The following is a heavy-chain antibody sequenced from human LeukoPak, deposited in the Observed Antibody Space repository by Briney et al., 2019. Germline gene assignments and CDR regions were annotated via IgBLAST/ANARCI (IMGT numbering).Heavy chain of an antibody. Sequence: GGSLRLSCAASGFTFSRYDMHWVRQAPGKGLEWVAVIWYDGSNEYYADSVKGRFTISRDNSKNTLYLQMNSLRAEDTAVYYCAKDSHLLSWTFDYWGQGTLVTVSS. J-gene: IGHJ4*02. CDR2: IWYDGSNE. D-gene: IGHD2-15*01. CDR1: GFTFSRYD. CDR3: AKDSHLLSWTFDY. V-gene: IGHV3-30*02.